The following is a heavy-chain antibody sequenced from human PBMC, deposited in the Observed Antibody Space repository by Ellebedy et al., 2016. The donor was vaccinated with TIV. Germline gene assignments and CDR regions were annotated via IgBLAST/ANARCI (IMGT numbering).Heavy chain of an antibody. V-gene: IGHV1-46*04. CDR2: INPSVGST. D-gene: IGHD6-19*01. CDR3: ARARRSGWLHTPDY. CDR1: GYTFXPYF. Sequence: AASVKVSCKASGYTFXPYFMXSVRXXPGQGLEWMGIINPSVGSTTYAQKLQGRVTMTRDTSTSTVYMELSSLRSEDTAVYYCARARRSGWLHTPDYWGQGTLVTVSS. J-gene: IGHJ4*02.